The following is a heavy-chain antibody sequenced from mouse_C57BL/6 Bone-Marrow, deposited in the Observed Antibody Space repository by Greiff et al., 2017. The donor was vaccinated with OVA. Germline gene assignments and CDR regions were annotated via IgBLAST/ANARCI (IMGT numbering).Heavy chain of an antibody. V-gene: IGHV5-4*03. Sequence: EVKLVESGGGLVKPGGSLKLSCAASGFTFSSYAMSWVRQTPEKRLEWVATISDGGSYTYYPDNVKGRFTISRDNAKNNLYLQMSHLKSEDTAMYYCARGSVFDYWGQGTTLTVSS. CDR1: GFTFSSYA. J-gene: IGHJ2*01. CDR3: ARGSVFDY. CDR2: ISDGGSYT.